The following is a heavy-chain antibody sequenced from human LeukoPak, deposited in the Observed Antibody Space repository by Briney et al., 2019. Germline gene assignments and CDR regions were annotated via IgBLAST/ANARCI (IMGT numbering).Heavy chain of an antibody. CDR1: GFTFSNAW. CDR2: IKSKTDGGTS. J-gene: IGHJ3*02. V-gene: IGHV3-15*01. Sequence: PGGSLRLSCAASGFTFSNAWMRWVRQAPGKGLEWVGHIKSKTDGGTSDYAAPVKGRFTISRDDSKNTLYLQMNSLKTEDTALYYCTTDSLVHCSGTSCYAAFDIWGQGTMVTVSS. D-gene: IGHD2-2*01. CDR3: TTDSLVHCSGTSCYAAFDI.